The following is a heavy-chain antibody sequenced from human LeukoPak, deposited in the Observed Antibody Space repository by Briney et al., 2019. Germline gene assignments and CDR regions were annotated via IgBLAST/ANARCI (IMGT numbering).Heavy chain of an antibody. V-gene: IGHV3-9*01. CDR3: AKDRVYYGSGTGSQFDY. CDR2: ISWNSGSI. J-gene: IGHJ4*02. D-gene: IGHD3-10*01. CDR1: GFTFDDYA. Sequence: GRSLRLSCAASGFTFDDYAMHWVRQAPGKGLEWVPGISWNSGSIGYADSVKGRFTISRDNAKNSLYLQMNSLRAEDTALYYCAKDRVYYGSGTGSQFDYWGQGTLVTVSS.